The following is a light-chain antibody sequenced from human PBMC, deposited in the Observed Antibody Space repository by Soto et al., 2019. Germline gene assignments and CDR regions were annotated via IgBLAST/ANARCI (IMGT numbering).Light chain of an antibody. V-gene: IGLV2-8*01. Sequence: QYVLTQPPSASGSPGQSVTISCTGTSSDVGGYNYVSWYQQHPGKAPKLMIYEVSKRPSGVPDRFSGSKSGNTASLTVSGLQADDEADYYCSSYAGSNNVVFGGGTKLTVL. J-gene: IGLJ2*01. CDR3: SSYAGSNNVV. CDR2: EVS. CDR1: SSDVGGYNY.